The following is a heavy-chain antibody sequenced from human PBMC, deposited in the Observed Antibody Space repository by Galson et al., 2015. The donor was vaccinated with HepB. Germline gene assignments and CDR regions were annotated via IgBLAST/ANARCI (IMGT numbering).Heavy chain of an antibody. CDR2: IGSAGDA. D-gene: IGHD6-19*01. J-gene: IGHJ6*02. CDR3: ARGHPSGWRFGLDV. V-gene: IGHV3-13*01. CDR1: GFTFSTYD. Sequence: SLRLSCAASGFTFSTYDMHWVRQATGKGLEWVSAIGSAGDAYYPGSVKGRFTISRENAMNSLDLQMNSLRAGDTAVYYCARGHPSGWRFGLDVWGQGTTVIVSS.